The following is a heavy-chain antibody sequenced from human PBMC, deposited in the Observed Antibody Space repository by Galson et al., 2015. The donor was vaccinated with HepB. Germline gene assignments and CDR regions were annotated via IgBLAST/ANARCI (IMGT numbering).Heavy chain of an antibody. D-gene: IGHD3-16*01. CDR1: GFTFSSYA. CDR2: ISYDGSNK. J-gene: IGHJ6*02. CDR3: AREGGYYGMDV. V-gene: IGHV3-30-3*01. Sequence: SLRLSCAASGFTFSSYAMHWVRQAPGKGLEWVAVISYDGSNKYYADSVKGRFTISRDNSKNTLYLQMNSLRAEDTAVYYCAREGGYYGMDVWGQGTTVTVSS.